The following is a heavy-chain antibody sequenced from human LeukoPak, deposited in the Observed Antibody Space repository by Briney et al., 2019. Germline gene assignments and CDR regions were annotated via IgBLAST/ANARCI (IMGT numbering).Heavy chain of an antibody. Sequence: SETLSLTCAVYDGSFSGYYWTWIRQPPGKGLEWIGEVNSNKNTKYNSSLKSRVTISVDTSKNQFSLRLTSVTAADTAVYYCARGLARSSLPPHRKDLSYFDHWGQGTLVTVSS. V-gene: IGHV4-34*01. CDR1: DGSFSGYY. CDR3: ARGLARSSLPPHRKDLSYFDH. CDR2: VNSNKNT. D-gene: IGHD6-6*01. J-gene: IGHJ4*02.